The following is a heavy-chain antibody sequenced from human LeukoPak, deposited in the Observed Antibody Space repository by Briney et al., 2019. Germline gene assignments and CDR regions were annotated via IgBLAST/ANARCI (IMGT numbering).Heavy chain of an antibody. J-gene: IGHJ4*02. CDR3: ASSNSGSYYYFDY. Sequence: SETLSLTCAVYGGSFSGYYWSWIRQPPGKGLEWIGEINHSGSTNYNPSLKSRVTISVDTSKNQFSLKLSSVTAADTAVYYCASSNSGSYYYFDYWGQGTLVTVSS. D-gene: IGHD1-26*01. CDR1: GGSFSGYY. V-gene: IGHV4-34*01. CDR2: INHSGST.